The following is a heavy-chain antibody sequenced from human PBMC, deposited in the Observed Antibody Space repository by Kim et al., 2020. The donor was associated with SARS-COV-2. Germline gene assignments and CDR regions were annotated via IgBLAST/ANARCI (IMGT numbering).Heavy chain of an antibody. J-gene: IGHJ4*02. D-gene: IGHD3-10*01. Sequence: GGSLRLSCAASGFTFSDNAMSWVRRAPGKGLEWVSGISGSIADTKYADSVRRRFTIYRDNSKNTLYLQMDSLRVEHTAVYYCSKDLLYVPGRGYFDSWGQGVLVTVSS. CDR3: SKDLLYVPGRGYFDS. V-gene: IGHV3-23*01. CDR2: ISGSIADT. CDR1: GFTFSDNA.